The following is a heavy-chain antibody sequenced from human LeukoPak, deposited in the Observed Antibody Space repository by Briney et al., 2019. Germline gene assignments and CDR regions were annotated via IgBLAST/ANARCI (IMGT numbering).Heavy chain of an antibody. D-gene: IGHD2-15*01. CDR3: AKRGYCSGASCSFSYYYAMDV. J-gene: IGHJ6*02. Sequence: GGSLRLSCAASGFTFSSYAMSWVRQAPGKGLEWVSAISGSGGSTYYADSVKGRFTISRDNSKNTLYLQMNSLRAEDTAVYYCAKRGYCSGASCSFSYYYAMDVWGQGTTVTVSS. CDR1: GFTFSSYA. CDR2: ISGSGGST. V-gene: IGHV3-23*01.